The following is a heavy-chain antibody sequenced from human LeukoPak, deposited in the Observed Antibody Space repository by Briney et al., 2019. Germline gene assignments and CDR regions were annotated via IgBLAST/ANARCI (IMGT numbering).Heavy chain of an antibody. CDR2: ISWNSGSI. CDR1: GFTFDDYA. Sequence: GRSLRLSCAASGFTFDDYAMHWVRQAPGKGLEWVSGISWNSGSIGYADSVKGRFTISRDNAKNSLYLQMNSLRAEDTAVYYCAKAGSYYDSSGHPPGAFDIWGQGTMVTVSS. D-gene: IGHD3-22*01. CDR3: AKAGSYYDSSGHPPGAFDI. J-gene: IGHJ3*02. V-gene: IGHV3-9*01.